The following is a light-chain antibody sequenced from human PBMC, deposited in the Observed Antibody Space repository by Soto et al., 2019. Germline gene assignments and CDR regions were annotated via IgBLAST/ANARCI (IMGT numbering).Light chain of an antibody. CDR1: SNVGSNY. J-gene: IGLJ3*02. CDR2: DDK. CDR3: GTWDKSLDYGV. V-gene: IGLV1-51*01. Sequence: QSALTQPPSVSAAAGEKVTISCSGSNVGSNYVAWYQQIPGSAPRLLIYDDKERPSGTPDRFSGSRYGTTATLVIAGLRTGDEGEYFCGTWDKSLDYGVFGGGTKVTVL.